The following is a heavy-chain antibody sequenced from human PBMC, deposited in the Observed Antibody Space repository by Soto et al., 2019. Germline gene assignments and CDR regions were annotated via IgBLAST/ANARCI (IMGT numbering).Heavy chain of an antibody. Sequence: QVQLVESGGGVVQTGRSLRLSCAGSGFIFSNYGMHWVRQAPGKGLEWVAVIWYDGSHESYADSVKGRFTISRDNSKNTLFLQMNSLRAEDTAVYYCARDRYSYDSRAYQGVDWYFDLWGRGTLVTVSS. CDR3: ARDRYSYDSRAYQGVDWYFDL. J-gene: IGHJ2*01. CDR1: GFIFSNYG. V-gene: IGHV3-33*08. CDR2: IWYDGSHE. D-gene: IGHD3-22*01.